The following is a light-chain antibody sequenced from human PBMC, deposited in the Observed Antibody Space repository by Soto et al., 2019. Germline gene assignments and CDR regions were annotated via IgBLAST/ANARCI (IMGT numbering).Light chain of an antibody. CDR1: QSVSRNW. Sequence: MVLTQSPDTLSLSPGERATLSCRASQSVSRNWLAWYQQKPGRAPRLLIYSASSRLTGIPDRFSGSGSGTDFTLTISRLEPEDFAVYYCQQYDMSPPATFRQGTRLEFK. V-gene: IGKV3-20*01. J-gene: IGKJ2*01. CDR2: SAS. CDR3: QQYDMSPPAT.